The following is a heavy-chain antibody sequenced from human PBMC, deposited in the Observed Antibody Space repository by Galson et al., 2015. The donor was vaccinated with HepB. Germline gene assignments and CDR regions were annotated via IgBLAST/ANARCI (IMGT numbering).Heavy chain of an antibody. J-gene: IGHJ6*02. D-gene: IGHD2-15*01. V-gene: IGHV3-23*01. CDR2: ISGSGGST. CDR3: AKAGCSGGSCYHYSYYYGMCV. CDR1: GFTFSSYA. Sequence: SLRLSCAASGFTFSSYAMSWVRQAPGKGLEWVSAISGSGGSTYYADSVKGRFTISRDNSKNTLYLQMNSLRAEDTAVYYCAKAGCSGGSCYHYSYYYGMCVWGQGTTVTVSS.